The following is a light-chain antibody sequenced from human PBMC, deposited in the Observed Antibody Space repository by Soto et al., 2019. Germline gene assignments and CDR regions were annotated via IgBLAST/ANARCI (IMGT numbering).Light chain of an antibody. J-gene: IGKJ1*01. CDR2: KAS. CDR1: QSISSW. Sequence: IQITQSPSTLSASVGDRVTITFRASQSISSWLAWYQQRPGKAPKLLIHKASNLESGVPSRFSGSGSGTEFTLTISSLQPDDSATYYCQQYNRYSTFGQGTKVDIK. V-gene: IGKV1-5*03. CDR3: QQYNRYST.